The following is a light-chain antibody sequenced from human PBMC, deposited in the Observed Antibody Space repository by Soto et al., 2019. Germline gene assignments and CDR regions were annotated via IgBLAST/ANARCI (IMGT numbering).Light chain of an antibody. CDR2: SNN. J-gene: IGLJ1*01. V-gene: IGLV1-44*01. CDR1: SSNIGTNT. CDR3: AAWDDSLNEV. Sequence: QSVLTQAPSASGTPGQRVTISRSGSSSNIGTNTVNWYQQLPGTAPKLLIYSNNQRPSGVPDRFSGSKSGTSASLAISGLQSEDEADYYCAAWDDSLNEVFGTGTKVTVL.